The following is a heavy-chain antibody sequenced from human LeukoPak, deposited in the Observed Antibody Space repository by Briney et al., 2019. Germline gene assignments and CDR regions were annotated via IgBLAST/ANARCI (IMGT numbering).Heavy chain of an antibody. V-gene: IGHV4-39*01. CDR1: GGSISSSSYY. CDR3: ARARRSKDRLFDY. CDR2: IYYSGST. J-gene: IGHJ4*02. D-gene: IGHD3-3*01. Sequence: PSETLSLTCTVSGGSISSSSYYWGWIRQPPGKGLEWIGSIYYSGSTYYNPSLKSRVTISVDTSKNQFSLKLSSVTAADTAVYYCARARRSKDRLFDYWGQGTLVTVSS.